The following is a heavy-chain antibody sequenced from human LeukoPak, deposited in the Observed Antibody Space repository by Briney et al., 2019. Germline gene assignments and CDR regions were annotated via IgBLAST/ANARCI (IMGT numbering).Heavy chain of an antibody. CDR2: ISSSSSYI. V-gene: IGHV3-21*01. D-gene: IGHD3-22*01. CDR1: GFTFSSYS. Sequence: GGSLRLSCAASGFTFSSYSMNWVRQAPGKVLEWVSSISSSSSYIYYADSVKGRFTISRDNAKNSLYLQMNSLRAEDTAVYYCARDDGYYDSSGYYSPIDYWGQGTLVTVSS. J-gene: IGHJ4*02. CDR3: ARDDGYYDSSGYYSPIDY.